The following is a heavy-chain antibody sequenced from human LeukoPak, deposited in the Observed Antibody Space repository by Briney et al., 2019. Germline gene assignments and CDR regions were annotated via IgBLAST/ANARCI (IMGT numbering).Heavy chain of an antibody. CDR2: IYYSGST. D-gene: IGHD3-3*01. J-gene: IGHJ6*02. Sequence: PSETLSLTCTVSGGSISSGGYYWSWIRQHPGKGLEWIGYIYYSGSTNYNPSLKSRVTISVDTSKNQFSLKLSSVTAADTAVYYCARVLEETYGSGYPPPYYYYGMDVWGQGTTVTVSS. CDR1: GGSISSGGYY. CDR3: ARVLEETYGSGYPPPYYYYGMDV. V-gene: IGHV4-61*08.